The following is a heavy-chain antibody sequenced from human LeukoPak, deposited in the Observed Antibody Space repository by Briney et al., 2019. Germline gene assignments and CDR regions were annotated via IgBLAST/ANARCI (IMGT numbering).Heavy chain of an antibody. Sequence: SETLSLTCAVYGGSFSGYYWSWIRQPPGKGLQWIGEINHSGSTSYNPSLKSRVTISVDTSKNQFSLKLSSVTAADTAVYYCARDLGIAARPGLYYFDYWGQGTLVTVSS. V-gene: IGHV4-34*01. CDR2: INHSGST. CDR3: ARDLGIAARPGLYYFDY. CDR1: GGSFSGYY. J-gene: IGHJ4*02. D-gene: IGHD6-6*01.